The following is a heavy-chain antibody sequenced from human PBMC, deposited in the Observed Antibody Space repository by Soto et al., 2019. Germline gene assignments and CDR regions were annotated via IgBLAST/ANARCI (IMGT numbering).Heavy chain of an antibody. CDR3: AREWAKGPLDY. Sequence: GGSLRLSCVGSGFNFRSYEMNWVRRAPGKGLEWISYIISTGGTTYYAESVKGRFTISRDNAKNSLYLEMNSLRADDTAVYYCAREWAKGPLDYWGRGTLVTVSS. CDR1: GFNFRSYE. D-gene: IGHD1-26*01. CDR2: IISTGGTT. V-gene: IGHV3-48*03. J-gene: IGHJ4*02.